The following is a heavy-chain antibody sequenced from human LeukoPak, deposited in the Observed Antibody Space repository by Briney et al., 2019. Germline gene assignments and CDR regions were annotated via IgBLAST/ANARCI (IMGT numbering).Heavy chain of an antibody. CDR3: ARWEPLNWFDP. CDR1: GGSFTDYY. J-gene: IGHJ5*02. V-gene: IGHV4-34*01. CDR2: INHSGST. D-gene: IGHD1-26*01. Sequence: PSETLSLTCDVFGGSFTDYYLTWIRQPPGTGLEWIGEINHSGSTNYNPSLKSRLTISVVTSKNQFSLKLSSVTAADTAVYYCARWEPLNWFDPWGQGTLVTVSS.